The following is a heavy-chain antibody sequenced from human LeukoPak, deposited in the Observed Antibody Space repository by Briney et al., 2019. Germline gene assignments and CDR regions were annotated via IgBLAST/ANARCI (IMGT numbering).Heavy chain of an antibody. CDR1: GYTFTSYA. V-gene: IGHV1-3*01. J-gene: IGHJ4*02. D-gene: IGHD1-26*01. CDR3: ARGQRGWEPDY. Sequence: GVSVKVSCKASGYTFTSYAMHWVRQAPGQRLEWMGWINAGNGNTKYSQKFQGRVTITRDTSASTAYMELSSLRSEDTAVYYCARGQRGWEPDYWGQGTLVTVSS. CDR2: INAGNGNT.